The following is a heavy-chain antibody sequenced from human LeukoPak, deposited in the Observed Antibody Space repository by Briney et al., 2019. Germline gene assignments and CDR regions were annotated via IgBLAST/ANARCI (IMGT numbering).Heavy chain of an antibody. D-gene: IGHD2-15*01. Sequence: PGGSLRLSCAASGFTFSSYAMSWVRQAPRKGLEWVSAISGSGGSTYYADSVKGRFTISRDNSKNTLYLQMNSLRAEDTAAYYCAKAPIKYCSGGSCPSGDYYGMDVWGQGTTVTVSS. J-gene: IGHJ6*02. V-gene: IGHV3-23*01. CDR1: GFTFSSYA. CDR2: ISGSGGST. CDR3: AKAPIKYCSGGSCPSGDYYGMDV.